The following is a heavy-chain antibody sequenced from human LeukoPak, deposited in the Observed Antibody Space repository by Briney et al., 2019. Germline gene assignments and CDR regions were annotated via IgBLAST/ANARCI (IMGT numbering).Heavy chain of an antibody. J-gene: IGHJ4*02. CDR3: ARDCNSGNCYSDS. D-gene: IGHD2/OR15-2a*01. CDR1: GYTSTTYG. Sequence: GASVKVSCKASGYTSTTYGISWVRQAPGQGLEWMGWINTYNGNANSAQKFQDRVTMTRDTSTSTAYMDLRRLRSDDTAVYYCARDCNSGNCYSDSWGQGTLVTVSS. CDR2: INTYNGNA. V-gene: IGHV1-18*01.